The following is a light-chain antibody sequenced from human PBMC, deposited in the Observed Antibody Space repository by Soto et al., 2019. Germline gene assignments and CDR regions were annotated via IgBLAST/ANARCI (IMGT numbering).Light chain of an antibody. Sequence: DIQMTQSPSSLSASIGERVTITCRTSQSISIYLSWYQQTPGKAPKLLIYAASSLQSGVPSRFSGSGSGTDFTLTISSLQPEDFATYYCQQSYNTPLTFGGGTKVQIK. CDR3: QQSYNTPLT. CDR2: AAS. J-gene: IGKJ4*01. V-gene: IGKV1-39*01. CDR1: QSISIY.